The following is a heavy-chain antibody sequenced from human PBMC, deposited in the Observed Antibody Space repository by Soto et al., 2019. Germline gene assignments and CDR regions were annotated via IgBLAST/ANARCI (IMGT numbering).Heavy chain of an antibody. CDR3: ARGYGASKRNDFWSGYYGGGLDV. CDR2: MNPNSGNT. CDR1: GYTFTSYD. D-gene: IGHD3-3*01. V-gene: IGHV1-8*01. Sequence: ASVKVSCKASGYTFTSYDINWVRQATGQGLEWMGWMNPNSGNTGYAQKFQGRVTMTRNTSISTAYMELSSLRSEDTAVYYCARGYGASKRNDFWSGYYGGGLDVWGKGTTVTVSS. J-gene: IGHJ6*04.